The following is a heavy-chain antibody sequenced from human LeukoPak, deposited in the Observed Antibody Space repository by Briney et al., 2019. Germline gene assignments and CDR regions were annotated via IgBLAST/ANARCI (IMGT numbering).Heavy chain of an antibody. CDR3: AKNLYCGGGSCYPSALDMDV. V-gene: IGHV3-23*01. J-gene: IGHJ6*02. D-gene: IGHD2-15*01. CDR2: ISGSGNRT. Sequence: GGSLRLSCAASGFTFSSYAMSWVRQAPGKGLEWVSGISGSGNRTYYADSVKGRFTISRDNSKNTLFLQMNSLRAEDTAVYYCAKNLYCGGGSCYPSALDMDVWGQGTTVTVSS. CDR1: GFTFSSYA.